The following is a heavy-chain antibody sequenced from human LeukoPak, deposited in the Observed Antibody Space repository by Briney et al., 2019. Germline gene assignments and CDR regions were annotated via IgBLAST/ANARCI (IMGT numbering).Heavy chain of an antibody. J-gene: IGHJ5*02. Sequence: SETLSLTCTVSGGSISSYYWSWIRQPAGKGLEWIGRIQTSGSTNYNPSLKSRVTMSVDTSKNQFSLKLSSVTAADTAVYCCASVSYGSGSYYNPSWFDPWGHGTLVTVSS. CDR1: GGSISSYY. CDR2: IQTSGST. D-gene: IGHD3-10*01. V-gene: IGHV4-4*07. CDR3: ASVSYGSGSYYNPSWFDP.